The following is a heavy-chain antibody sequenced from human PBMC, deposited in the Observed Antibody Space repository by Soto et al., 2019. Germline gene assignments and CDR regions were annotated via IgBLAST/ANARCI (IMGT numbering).Heavy chain of an antibody. J-gene: IGHJ4*02. V-gene: IGHV3-33*01. Sequence: QMQLVESGGGVVQHGRSLRLSCAASGFTFSNYGMHWVRQAPGKGLEWVAIIWYDGSNKYYADSVKGRFTISRDNSKNTVYLQMNSLRAEDTAMYYCAAGEPLNYRGQGTLVTVSS. CDR1: GFTFSNYG. CDR2: IWYDGSNK. CDR3: AAGEPLNY. D-gene: IGHD3-10*01.